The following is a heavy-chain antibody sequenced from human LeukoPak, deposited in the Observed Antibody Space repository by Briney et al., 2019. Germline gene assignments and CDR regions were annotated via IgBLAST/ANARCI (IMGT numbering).Heavy chain of an antibody. J-gene: IGHJ4*02. CDR3: ARTIDGDYDILTGYPDY. CDR2: ISYDGSNK. CDR1: GFTFSSYA. Sequence: PGGSLRLSCAASGFTFSSYAMHWVRQAPGKGLEGVAVISYDGSNKYYADSVKGRFTISRDNSKNTLYLQMNSLRAEDTAVYYCARTIDGDYDILTGYPDYWGRGTLVTVSS. D-gene: IGHD3-9*01. V-gene: IGHV3-30*04.